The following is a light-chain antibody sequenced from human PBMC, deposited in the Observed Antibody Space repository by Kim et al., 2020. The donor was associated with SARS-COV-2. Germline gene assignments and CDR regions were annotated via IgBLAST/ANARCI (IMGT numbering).Light chain of an antibody. J-gene: IGLJ3*02. CDR3: NSRDSSGNHLEV. Sequence: SSELTQDPAVSVALGQTVRITCQGDSLRSYYASWYQQKPGQAPVLVIYGKNNRPSGIPDRFSGSSSGNTASLTITGAQAEDDADYYCNSRDSSGNHLEVF. V-gene: IGLV3-19*01. CDR2: GKN. CDR1: SLRSYY.